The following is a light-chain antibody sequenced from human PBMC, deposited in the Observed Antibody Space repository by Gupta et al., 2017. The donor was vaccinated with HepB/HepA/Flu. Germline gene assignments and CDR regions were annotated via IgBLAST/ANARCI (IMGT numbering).Light chain of an antibody. V-gene: IGKV1-33*01. J-gene: IGKJ1*01. CDR1: QDISNY. CDR2: DAS. CDR3: QQNDNTPRT. Sequence: DFHMTQSPSSLSASVGDRVTITCQASQDISNYLNWYQQKPGKAPKLLIYDASSLERGVPSRFSGSGSGTDFTFTISSLQPEDFATYYCQQNDNTPRTFGQGTKVDIK.